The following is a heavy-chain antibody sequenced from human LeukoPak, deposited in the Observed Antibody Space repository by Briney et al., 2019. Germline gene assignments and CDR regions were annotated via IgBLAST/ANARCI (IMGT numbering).Heavy chain of an antibody. V-gene: IGHV1-46*01. Sequence: GASVKVSCKASGYTFTSYYMHWVRQAPGQGLEWMGIINPSGGSTSYAQRFQDRVTMTRDTSTSTVYVELSSLRSEDTAVYYCARDYGRGLWEQWPQYYFDYWGQGTLVTVSS. D-gene: IGHD6-19*01. J-gene: IGHJ4*02. CDR3: ARDYGRGLWEQWPQYYFDY. CDR1: GYTFTSYY. CDR2: INPSGGST.